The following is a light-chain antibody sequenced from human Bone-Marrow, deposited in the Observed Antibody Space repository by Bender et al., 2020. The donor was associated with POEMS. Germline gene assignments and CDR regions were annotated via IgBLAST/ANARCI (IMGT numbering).Light chain of an antibody. J-gene: IGLJ3*02. V-gene: IGLV1-40*01. CDR2: ANT. CDR3: CSYAANNKGV. CDR1: SSNIGANYD. Sequence: QSVLTQPPSVSGAPGQSVTISCTGSSSNIGANYDVHWYQQLPGTAPKLLIYANTNRPSGVPDRFSGSKSGTSASLAITGLQAEDEADYYCCSYAANNKGVFGGGTKLTVL.